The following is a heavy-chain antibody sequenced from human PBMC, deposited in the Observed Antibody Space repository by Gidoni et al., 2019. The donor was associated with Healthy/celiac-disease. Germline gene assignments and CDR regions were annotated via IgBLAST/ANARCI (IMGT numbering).Heavy chain of an antibody. Sequence: QLQLQESGPGLVKPSETLSLPCTVAGGSIRSSSYDWGWIRQPPAKALEWIVSINYSGSTYYNPSLKSRVPISVDTSKNQFSLKLSSVTAADTAVYYCARQGIAVAPWGQGTLVTVSS. CDR1: GGSIRSSSYD. J-gene: IGHJ4*02. CDR3: ARQGIAVAP. D-gene: IGHD6-19*01. V-gene: IGHV4-39*01. CDR2: INYSGST.